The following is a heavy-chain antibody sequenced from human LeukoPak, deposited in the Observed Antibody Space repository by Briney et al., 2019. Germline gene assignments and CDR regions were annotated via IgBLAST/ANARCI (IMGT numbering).Heavy chain of an antibody. CDR3: AKHSSSGCYTAGAFDI. V-gene: IGHV3-74*01. Sequence: PGGSLRLSCEPSGFTLCRYWMHWVRPAPGKGVVWVSRINSDGSRTTYADPVQGRFTTTRDNTKNTLYLQMHSPRAEATAVYYCAKHSSSGCYTAGAFDIWGQGTMVTVSS. J-gene: IGHJ3*02. CDR2: INSDGSRT. D-gene: IGHD6-19*01. CDR1: GFTLCRYW.